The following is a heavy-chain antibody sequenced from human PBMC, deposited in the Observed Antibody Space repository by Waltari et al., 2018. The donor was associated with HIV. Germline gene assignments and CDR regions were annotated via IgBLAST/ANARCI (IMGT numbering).Heavy chain of an antibody. V-gene: IGHV5-51*01. CDR2: NYSGDPDT. J-gene: IGHJ4*02. Sequence: EVQLVQSGAEVKKPGESLKISCKGSGYSFTSYWIGWVRQMPGKGLEWMGLNYSGDPDTRYSPSFQGQVTISADKSISTAYLQWSSLKASDTAMYYCARQVGYCSGGSCYPDYWGQGTLVTVSS. D-gene: IGHD2-15*01. CDR1: GYSFTSYW. CDR3: ARQVGYCSGGSCYPDY.